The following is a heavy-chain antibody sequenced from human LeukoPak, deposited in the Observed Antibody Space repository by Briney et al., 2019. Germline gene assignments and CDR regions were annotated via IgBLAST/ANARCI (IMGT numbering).Heavy chain of an antibody. Sequence: GGSLRLSCAASGFTFSSYGIHWVRQAPGKGLEWVAVVSSAGSIKYYADSVKGRFTISRDTSKSTVYLQMNSLGAEDTAFYYCARGYSSSWLGYFDYWGQGTLVTVSS. CDR3: ARGYSSSWLGYFDY. CDR2: VSSAGSIK. V-gene: IGHV3-30*03. D-gene: IGHD6-13*01. J-gene: IGHJ4*02. CDR1: GFTFSSYG.